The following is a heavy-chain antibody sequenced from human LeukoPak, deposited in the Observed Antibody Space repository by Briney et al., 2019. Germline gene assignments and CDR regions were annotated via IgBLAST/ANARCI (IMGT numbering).Heavy chain of an antibody. V-gene: IGHV4-34*01. D-gene: IGHD2-21*02. CDR2: INHSGST. Sequence: KSSETLSLTCAVYGGSFSGYYWSWIRQPPGKGLEWIGEINHSGSTNYNPSLKSRVTISVDTSKNQFSLKLSSVTAADTAVYYCARGRMRGVVVTRFDYWGQGTLVTVSS. J-gene: IGHJ4*02. CDR1: GGSFSGYY. CDR3: ARGRMRGVVVTRFDY.